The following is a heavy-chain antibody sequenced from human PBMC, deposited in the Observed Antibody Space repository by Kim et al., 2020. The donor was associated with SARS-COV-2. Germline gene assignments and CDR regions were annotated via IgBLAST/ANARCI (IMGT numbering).Heavy chain of an antibody. CDR2: MNPNSGNT. J-gene: IGHJ6*02. CDR1: GYTFTSYD. V-gene: IGHV1-8*01. Sequence: ASVKVSCKASGYTFTSYDINWVRQATGQGLEWMGWMNPNSGNTGYAQKFQGRLTMTRNTSISTAYMDLRSLRSEDTAVYYCARAPSITMVQVVIMPYYYGMDVWGQGTAVTVSS. D-gene: IGHD3-10*01. CDR3: ARAPSITMVQVVIMPYYYGMDV.